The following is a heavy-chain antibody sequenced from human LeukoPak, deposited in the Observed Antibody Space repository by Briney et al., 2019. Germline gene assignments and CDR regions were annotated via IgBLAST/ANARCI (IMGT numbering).Heavy chain of an antibody. CDR2: INPNSGGT. V-gene: IGHV1-2*02. J-gene: IGHJ4*02. CDR3: ARGWARYYYDSSGYYYHPDFDY. CDR1: GYTFSSYG. Sequence: ASVKVSCMASGYTFSSYGISWVRQAPGQGLEWMGWINPNSGGTNYAQKFQGRVTMTRDTSISTAYMELSRLRSDDTAVYYCARGWARYYYDSSGYYYHPDFDYWGQGTLVTVSS. D-gene: IGHD3-22*01.